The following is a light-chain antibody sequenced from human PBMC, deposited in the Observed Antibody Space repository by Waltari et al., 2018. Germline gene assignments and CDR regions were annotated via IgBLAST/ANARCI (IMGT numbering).Light chain of an antibody. V-gene: IGKV3-20*01. J-gene: IGKJ1*01. CDR1: QRGNDIY. Sequence: ELVLTQSPVTLSLSPGERATLPCRASQRGNDIYLAWYQQKVGQPPRLLIYGASSRATGIPDRFSGSGSGTDFTLTISRLEPEDFAVYYCQHLDTSWTFGQGTKVEIK. CDR3: QHLDTSWT. CDR2: GAS.